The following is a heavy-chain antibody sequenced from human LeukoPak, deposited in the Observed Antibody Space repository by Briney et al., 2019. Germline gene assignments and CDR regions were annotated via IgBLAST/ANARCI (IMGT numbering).Heavy chain of an antibody. CDR2: ITGSGGNR. V-gene: IGHV3-23*01. J-gene: IGHJ4*02. D-gene: IGHD5-12*01. CDR3: ANKARGLSYYFDY. CDR1: GFTFSNYA. Sequence: PGGSLRLSCAGSGFTFSNYAMIWVRQAPGKGLEWVSAITGSGGNRFYAGSVKGRFTISRDNSKNTLYLQMNSLRGDDTAVYYCANKARGLSYYFDYWGQGTLVTVSS.